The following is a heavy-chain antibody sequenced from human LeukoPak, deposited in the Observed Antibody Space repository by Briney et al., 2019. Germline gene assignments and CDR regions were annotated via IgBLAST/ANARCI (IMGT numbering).Heavy chain of an antibody. CDR3: ARAKLGYCSSTSCYTYYYYYGMDV. J-gene: IGHJ6*02. CDR1: GVTFSSYA. CDR2: IIPILGIA. V-gene: IGHV1-69*04. Sequence: GASVKVSCKASGVTFSSYAISWVRQAPGQGLEWMGRIIPILGIANYAQKFQGRVTITADKSTSTAYMELSSLRSEDTAVYYCARAKLGYCSSTSCYTYYYYYGMDVWGQGTTVTVSS. D-gene: IGHD2-2*02.